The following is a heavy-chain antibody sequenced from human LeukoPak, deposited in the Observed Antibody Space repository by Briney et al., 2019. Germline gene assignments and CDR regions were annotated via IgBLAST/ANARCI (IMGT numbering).Heavy chain of an antibody. J-gene: IGHJ3*02. V-gene: IGHV1-69*04. D-gene: IGHD3-22*01. Sequence: ASVKVSCKASGGTFSSYAISWVRQAPGQGLEWMGRIIPILGIANYAQKFQGRVTITADKSTSTAYMELSSLRSEDTAVYYCARTYYYDSSGSSEAFDIWGQGTMVTVSS. CDR3: ARTYYYDSSGSSEAFDI. CDR1: GGTFSSYA. CDR2: IIPILGIA.